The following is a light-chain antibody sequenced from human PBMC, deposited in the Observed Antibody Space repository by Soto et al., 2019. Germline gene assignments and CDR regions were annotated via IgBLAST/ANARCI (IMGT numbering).Light chain of an antibody. J-gene: IGKJ2*01. CDR1: QSVSSY. V-gene: IGKV3-11*01. CDR2: DAS. Sequence: EIVLTQSPATLSLSPGERATLSCRASQSVSSYLAWYQQKPGQAPRLLIYDASNRATGIPARFSGSGSGTDFTLTIRSLEPEDFAVYYCQQRSNWPPTFGQGTTLEI. CDR3: QQRSNWPPT.